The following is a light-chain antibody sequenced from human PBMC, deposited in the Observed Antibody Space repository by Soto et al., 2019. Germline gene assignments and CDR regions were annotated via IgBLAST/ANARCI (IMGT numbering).Light chain of an antibody. J-gene: IGKJ5*01. V-gene: IGKV1-12*01. Sequence: DIQMTQSPSSVSASVGDRVTITCRASQDISTWLAWFQQKPGKAPKLLIFSASSLQSGVPSRFSGSGSGTDFTLTITNLQPEDFATYYCQQANTFPFTFGQGTRMEIK. CDR3: QQANTFPFT. CDR2: SAS. CDR1: QDISTW.